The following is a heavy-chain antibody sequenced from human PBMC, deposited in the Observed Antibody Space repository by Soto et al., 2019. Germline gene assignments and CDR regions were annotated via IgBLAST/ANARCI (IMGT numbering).Heavy chain of an antibody. Sequence: GASVKVSCKASGYTFTSYYMHWVRQAPGQGLEWMGIINPSGGSTSYAQKFQGRVTMTRDTSTSTVYMELSSLRSEDTAVYYCARDLGSDGSGSYRSHHFDYWGQGTLVTVSS. CDR3: ARDLGSDGSGSYRSHHFDY. D-gene: IGHD3-10*01. V-gene: IGHV1-46*01. CDR2: INPSGGST. J-gene: IGHJ4*02. CDR1: GYTFTSYY.